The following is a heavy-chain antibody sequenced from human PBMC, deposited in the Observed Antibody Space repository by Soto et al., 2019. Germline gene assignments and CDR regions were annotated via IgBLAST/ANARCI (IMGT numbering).Heavy chain of an antibody. CDR3: ARARFGMPPVAIFDY. V-gene: IGHV1-69*12. CDR2: IIPIFGTA. D-gene: IGHD2-21*01. Sequence: QVQLVQSGAEVKKPGSSVKVSCKASGGTFSSYAISWVRQAPGQGLEWMGGIIPIFGTANYAQKFQGRVTIXXDXSXXTAYMELSSLRSEDTAVYYCARARFGMPPVAIFDYWGQGTLVTVSS. CDR1: GGTFSSYA. J-gene: IGHJ4*02.